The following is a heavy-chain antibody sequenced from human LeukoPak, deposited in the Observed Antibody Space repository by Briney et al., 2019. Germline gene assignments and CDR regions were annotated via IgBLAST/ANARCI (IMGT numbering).Heavy chain of an antibody. CDR3: AKDHGHAIVPRRFDY. J-gene: IGHJ4*02. CDR1: GFTFSSYA. D-gene: IGHD6-6*01. CDR2: ISGSGGST. V-gene: IGHV3-23*01. Sequence: GGSLRLSCAASGFTFSSYAMSWVRQAPGKGLEWVSAISGSGGSTYYADSVKGRFTISRDNSRNMLYLQMNSLRADDTAVYYCAKDHGHAIVPRRFDYWGQGTLVTVSS.